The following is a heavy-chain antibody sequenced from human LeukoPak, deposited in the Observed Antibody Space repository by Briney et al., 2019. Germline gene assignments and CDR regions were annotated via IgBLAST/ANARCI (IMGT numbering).Heavy chain of an antibody. CDR1: GFTFSTYA. CDR3: ARVGRMVRAFDI. J-gene: IGHJ3*02. CDR2: VGSGTGGST. V-gene: IGHV3-23*01. D-gene: IGHD3-10*01. Sequence: GGSLRLSCAASGFTFSTYAMSWVRQAPGKGLEWVSAVGSGTGGSTYYADSVKGRFAISRDNSKNTLYLQMNSLRAEDTAVYYCARVGRMVRAFDIWGQGTMVTVSS.